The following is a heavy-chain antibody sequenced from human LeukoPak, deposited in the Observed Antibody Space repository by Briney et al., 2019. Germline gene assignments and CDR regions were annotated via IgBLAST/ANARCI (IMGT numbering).Heavy chain of an antibody. V-gene: IGHV4-34*01. CDR3: ARQMVRGVIIRKFDY. D-gene: IGHD3-10*01. J-gene: IGHJ4*02. Sequence: PSETLSLTCAVSGGSFSGYYWNWIRQSPGKGLEWIGEINHSGSTHYNPSLKSRVTISVDTSQKQFSLRLTSVTAADTAVYYCARQMVRGVIIRKFDYWGQGTLVTVSS. CDR2: INHSGST. CDR1: GGSFSGYY.